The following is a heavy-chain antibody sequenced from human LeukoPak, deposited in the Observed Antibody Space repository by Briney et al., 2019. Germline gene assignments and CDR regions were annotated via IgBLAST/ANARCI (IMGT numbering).Heavy chain of an antibody. Sequence: PGGSLRLSCAASGFTFSTYWMHWVRQAPGKRLVWVSRINSDGSSTSYADSVKGRFTISRGNAKNTLYLQMNSLRAEDTAVYYCPRYNWNSAPFDYWGQGTLVTVSS. CDR1: GFTFSTYW. CDR3: PRYNWNSAPFDY. V-gene: IGHV3-74*01. CDR2: INSDGSST. J-gene: IGHJ4*02. D-gene: IGHD1-7*01.